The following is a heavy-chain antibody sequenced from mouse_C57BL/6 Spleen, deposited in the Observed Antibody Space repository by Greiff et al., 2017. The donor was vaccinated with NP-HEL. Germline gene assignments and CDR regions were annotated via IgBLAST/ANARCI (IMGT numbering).Heavy chain of an antibody. V-gene: IGHV5-6*01. CDR3: ARLLTTEKAY. J-gene: IGHJ3*01. CDR2: ISSGGSYT. CDR1: GFTFSSYG. D-gene: IGHD1-1*01. Sequence: EVQRVESGGDLVKPGGSLKLSCAASGFTFSSYGMSWVRQTPDKRLEWVATISSGGSYTYYPDSVKGRFTISRDNAKNTLYLQMSSLKSEDTAMYYCARLLTTEKAYWGQGTLVTVSA.